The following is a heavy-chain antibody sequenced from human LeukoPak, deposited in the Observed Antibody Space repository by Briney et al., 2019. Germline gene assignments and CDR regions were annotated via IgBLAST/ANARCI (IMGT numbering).Heavy chain of an antibody. CDR1: GGSISSYY. D-gene: IGHD4-23*01. Sequence: SETLSLTCTVSGGSISSYYWSWIRQPAGKGLEWIGRIYTSGSTNYNPSLKSRVTMSVDTSKNQFSLKLSSVTAADTAVYYCASATLDYGGNSGGYFDYWGQGTLVTVSS. V-gene: IGHV4-4*07. CDR3: ASATLDYGGNSGGYFDY. CDR2: IYTSGST. J-gene: IGHJ4*02.